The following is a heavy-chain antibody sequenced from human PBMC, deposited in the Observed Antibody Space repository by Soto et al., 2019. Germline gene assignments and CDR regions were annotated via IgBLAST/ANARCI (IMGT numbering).Heavy chain of an antibody. CDR3: ARCASTVVRGDIYSCYRGVDV. J-gene: IGHJ6*02. CDR2: MNPNTGHT. Sequence: QEQLVQSGAEVKKPGASVKVSCTASGYTFTSYYLHWVRQAPGQGLERVGWMNPNTGHTKYAQKCQGRVPMTRDTSINTAYMELSGLRSDDTAMFFCARCASTVVRGDIYSCYRGVDVWGQGTSVTVSS. CDR1: GYTFTSYY. V-gene: IGHV1-2*02. D-gene: IGHD3-10*01.